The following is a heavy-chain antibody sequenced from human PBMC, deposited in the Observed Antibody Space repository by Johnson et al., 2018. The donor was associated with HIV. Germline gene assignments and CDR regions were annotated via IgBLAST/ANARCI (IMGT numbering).Heavy chain of an antibody. CDR2: ISDDGNNK. D-gene: IGHD4-17*01. Sequence: QMLLVESGGGVVQPGRSLRLSCAASGFRFSTYALHWVRQTPGKGLEWVALISDDGNNKYYADSVKGRFTISRDNSKNTLYLQMNSLGVEDTAMYYCARDRGTVTTAQMAVDIWGQGTIVTVSS. J-gene: IGHJ3*02. V-gene: IGHV3-30-3*01. CDR3: ARDRGTVTTAQMAVDI. CDR1: GFRFSTYA.